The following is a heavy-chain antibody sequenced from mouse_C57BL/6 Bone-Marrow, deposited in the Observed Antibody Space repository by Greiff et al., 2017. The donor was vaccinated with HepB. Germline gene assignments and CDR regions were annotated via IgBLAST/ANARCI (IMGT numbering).Heavy chain of an antibody. V-gene: IGHV1-81*01. J-gene: IGHJ2*01. CDR3: VRAPLLYYFDY. CDR1: GYTFTSYG. Sequence: VQLQQSGAELARPGASVKLSCKASGYTFTSYGISWVKQRTGQGLEWIGEIYPRSGNTYYNEKFKGKATLTADKSSSTAYMELRSLTSEDSAVYFCVRAPLLYYFDYWGQGTTLTVSS. D-gene: IGHD2-12*01. CDR2: IYPRSGNT.